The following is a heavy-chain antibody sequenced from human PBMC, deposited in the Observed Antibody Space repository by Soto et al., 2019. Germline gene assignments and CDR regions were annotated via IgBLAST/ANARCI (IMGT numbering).Heavy chain of an antibody. CDR2: IVVGSGNT. J-gene: IGHJ4*02. D-gene: IGHD3-3*01. Sequence: ASVKVSCKASGFTFTSSAVQWVRQARGQRLEWIGWIVVGSGNTNYAQKFQERVTITRDMSTSTAYMELSSLRSEDTAVYYCAAFDFWCGYPRPYFDYWGQGTLVTVSS. CDR1: GFTFTSSA. CDR3: AAFDFWCGYPRPYFDY. V-gene: IGHV1-58*01.